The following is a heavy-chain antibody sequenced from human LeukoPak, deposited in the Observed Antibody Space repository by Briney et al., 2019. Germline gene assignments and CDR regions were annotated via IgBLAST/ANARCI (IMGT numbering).Heavy chain of an antibody. Sequence: GGSLRLSCAASGLTVSSDYMSWVRQAPGKGLEWVSVIYSGGSAYYADSVKGRFTISRDNSKNTLYLQMNSLRAEDTAVYYCAKNGGVGYYWGQGTLVTVSS. CDR1: GLTVSSDY. CDR3: AKNGGVGYY. CDR2: IYSGGSA. V-gene: IGHV3-53*01. D-gene: IGHD3-3*01. J-gene: IGHJ4*02.